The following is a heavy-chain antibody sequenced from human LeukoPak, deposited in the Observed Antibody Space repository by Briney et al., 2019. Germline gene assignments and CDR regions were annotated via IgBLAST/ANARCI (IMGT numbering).Heavy chain of an antibody. Sequence: SETLSLTCAVYGGSFSGYYWSWIRQPPGKGLEWIGEINHSGSTNYNPSLKSRVTISVDTSKNQFSLKLSSVTAADTAVYYCARRRWFGGSYYFDYWGQGTLVTVSS. J-gene: IGHJ4*02. D-gene: IGHD3-10*01. CDR2: INHSGST. V-gene: IGHV4-34*01. CDR3: ARRRWFGGSYYFDY. CDR1: GGSFSGYY.